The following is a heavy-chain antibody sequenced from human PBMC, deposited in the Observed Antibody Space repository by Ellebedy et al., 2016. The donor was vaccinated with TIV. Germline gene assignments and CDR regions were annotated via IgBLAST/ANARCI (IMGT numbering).Heavy chain of an antibody. CDR1: GYTFTSYW. J-gene: IGHJ6*02. V-gene: IGHV5-51*01. D-gene: IGHD2-2*01. Sequence: GGSLRLSCQGSGYTFTSYWVAWVRQMPGQGLEWIGHIYPGDPGDSRAKYNPSFQGQVTISVDRSINTAYLQWSSLKASDSGIYFCARPSTSRNYYSGMDVWGQGTTVTVSS. CDR3: ARPSTSRNYYSGMDV. CDR2: IYPGDPGDSRA.